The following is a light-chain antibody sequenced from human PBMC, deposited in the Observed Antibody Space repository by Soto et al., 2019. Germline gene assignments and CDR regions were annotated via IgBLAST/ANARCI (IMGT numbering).Light chain of an antibody. J-gene: IGLJ1*01. Sequence: QAAVTQPRSVSGAPGQSVTISSTGTSGDVGGSNHVSWYQHHPGQAPKFLIYDVTKRPSGVPDRFSGSKSGNTASLTISGLQAEDEADYYCCSDAGTYSFVFGTGTKVTVL. CDR1: SGDVGGSNH. CDR3: CSDAGTYSFV. CDR2: DVT. V-gene: IGLV2-11*01.